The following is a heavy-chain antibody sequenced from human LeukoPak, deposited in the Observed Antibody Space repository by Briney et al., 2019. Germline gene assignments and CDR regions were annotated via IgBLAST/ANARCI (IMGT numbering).Heavy chain of an antibody. CDR2: VKSKSDGGTA. V-gene: IGHV3-15*07. CDR3: TPGGKDYVH. CDR1: GFIFSNTW. D-gene: IGHD4-17*01. J-gene: IGHJ4*02. Sequence: GGSLRLSCAASGFIFSNTWMNWVRLAPGKGLEWVGRVKSKSDGGTADYAAPVKGRFTISRGDSKSTLYVQMSSLKIEDTALYYCTPGGKDYVHWGQGTLATVSS.